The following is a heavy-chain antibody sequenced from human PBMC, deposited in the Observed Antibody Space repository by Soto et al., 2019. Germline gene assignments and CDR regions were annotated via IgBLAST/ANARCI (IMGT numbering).Heavy chain of an antibody. CDR3: ARRDTVTTPAPNWFAP. CDR2: ISAYNGNT. Sequence: QVQLVQSGAEVKKPGASVKVSCKASGYTFTSYGISWVRQAPGHGLEWMGWISAYNGNTNYAQKLQGRVTMTTDTSTSTAYMELRSLRSDDTAVYYCARRDTVTTPAPNWFAPWGQGTLVTVSS. D-gene: IGHD4-17*01. J-gene: IGHJ5*02. V-gene: IGHV1-18*04. CDR1: GYTFTSYG.